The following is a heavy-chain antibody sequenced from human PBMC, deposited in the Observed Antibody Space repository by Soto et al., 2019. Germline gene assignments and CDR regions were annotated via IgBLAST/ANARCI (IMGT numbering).Heavy chain of an antibody. CDR3: AKSLSAIPGDS. J-gene: IGHJ4*02. V-gene: IGHV3-7*05. CDR1: GFTFSSYW. D-gene: IGHD2-2*01. CDR2: IKQDGSEK. Sequence: EVQLVESGGGLVQSGGSLRLSCAASGFTFSSYWMSWVRQGPGKGPEWVANIKQDGSEKYYVDSVKGRFTISRDNAKNSLYLQMTSRRAEDTAVYYCAKSLSAIPGDSWGQGTLVTVSS.